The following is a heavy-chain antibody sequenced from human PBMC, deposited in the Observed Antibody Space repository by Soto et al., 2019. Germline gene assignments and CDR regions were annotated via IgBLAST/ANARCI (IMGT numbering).Heavy chain of an antibody. CDR3: SRWGIAAGDY. CDR1: GFTFSSYG. CDR2: IWYDGSNK. Sequence: ESGGGVVQPGRSLRLSCAASGFTFSSYGMHWVRQAPDKGLEWVAVIWYDGSNKYYADSVKGRFTISRDNSKNTLYLQMNRLRAEDTAVYYCSRWGIAAGDYWGQGTLVTVSS. V-gene: IGHV3-33*01. D-gene: IGHD6-13*01. J-gene: IGHJ4*02.